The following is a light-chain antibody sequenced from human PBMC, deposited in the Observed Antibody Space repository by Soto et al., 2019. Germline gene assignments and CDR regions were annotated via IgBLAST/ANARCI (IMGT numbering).Light chain of an antibody. CDR3: QHYGSYSAT. V-gene: IGKV1-5*03. CDR1: QSINSW. J-gene: IGKJ3*01. CDR2: RAS. Sequence: DIQMTQSPSTLSASVGDRVTITCRASQSINSWLAWYQQKPGKAPRLLIYRASILEGGVPSRYSGSGSGAEFSLTISSLQPGDFVTYYCQHYGSYSATFGPGTKGDIK.